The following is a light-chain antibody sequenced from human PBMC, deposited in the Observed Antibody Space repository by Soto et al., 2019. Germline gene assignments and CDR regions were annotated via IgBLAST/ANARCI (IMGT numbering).Light chain of an antibody. CDR3: QQDYNLPFT. J-gene: IGKJ4*01. Sequence: PGARVTLSCRASQSVSSSYLTWYQQKPGQAPRLLIYGASTRATSIPARFSGSGSGTDFTLTISSLQPEDFAVYYCQQDYNLPFTFGGGTKVEIK. CDR1: QSVSSSY. CDR2: GAS. V-gene: IGKV3D-7*01.